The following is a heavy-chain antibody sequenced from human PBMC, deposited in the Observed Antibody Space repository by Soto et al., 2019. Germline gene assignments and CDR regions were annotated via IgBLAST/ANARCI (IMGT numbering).Heavy chain of an antibody. V-gene: IGHV4-31*03. CDR1: GGSISSGGYY. D-gene: IGHD2-2*01. CDR2: IYYSGST. CDR3: ARDTGCSSTSCSIHYFDY. Sequence: QVQLQESGPGLVKPSQTLSLTCTVSGGSISSGGYYWSWIRQHPGKGLEWIGYIYYSGSTYYNPSLKSRVTISVDTSKNQFSLKLSSVTAADTAVYYCARDTGCSSTSCSIHYFDYWGQGTLVTVSS. J-gene: IGHJ4*02.